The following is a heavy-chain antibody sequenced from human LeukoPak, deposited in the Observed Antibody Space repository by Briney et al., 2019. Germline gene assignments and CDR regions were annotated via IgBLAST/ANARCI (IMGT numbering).Heavy chain of an antibody. CDR2: IRSKANSYAT. V-gene: IGHV3-73*01. D-gene: IGHD1-26*01. CDR3: TRGSPRAGVAKWEPERLGDY. CDR1: GFTFSGSA. J-gene: IGHJ4*02. Sequence: GGSLRLSCAASGFTFSGSAMHWVRQASGKGLEWVGRIRSKANSYATAYAASVKGRFTISRDDSKNTAYLQMNSLKTEDTAVYYCTRGSPRAGVAKWEPERLGDYWGQGTLVTVSS.